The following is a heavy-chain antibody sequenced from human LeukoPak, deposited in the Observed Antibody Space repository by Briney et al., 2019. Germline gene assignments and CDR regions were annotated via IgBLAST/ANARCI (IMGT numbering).Heavy chain of an antibody. V-gene: IGHV1-69*13. CDR1: GGTLSSYA. Sequence: GASVKVSCKASGGTLSSYAISWVRQAPGQGLEWMGGIFPTFGTRNYAQKFQGRVTIIADESTSTAYMELSSLRSEDTAIYYCARTGLVGSGWYLDYWGQGTLVTVSS. J-gene: IGHJ4*02. CDR2: IFPTFGTR. D-gene: IGHD6-19*01. CDR3: ARTGLVGSGWYLDY.